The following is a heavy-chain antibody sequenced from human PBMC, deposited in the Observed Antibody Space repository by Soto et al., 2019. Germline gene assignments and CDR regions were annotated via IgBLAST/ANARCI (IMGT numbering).Heavy chain of an antibody. V-gene: IGHV3-23*01. CDR1: GFTFSSYA. D-gene: IGHD6-19*01. Sequence: GGSLRLSCTASGFTFSSYAMNWVRQAPGKGLEWVSVISGSGGSTYYAETVKGRITISRDNSKNKLYLQMNSQRAEDTAVYYCASRTSGWYFDYWGQGTLVTVSA. CDR2: ISGSGGST. CDR3: ASRTSGWYFDY. J-gene: IGHJ4*02.